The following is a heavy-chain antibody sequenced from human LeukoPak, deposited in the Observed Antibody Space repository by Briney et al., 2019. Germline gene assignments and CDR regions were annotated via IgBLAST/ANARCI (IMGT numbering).Heavy chain of an antibody. D-gene: IGHD2-15*01. Sequence: PGGSLRLSCAASGFTFSSYAMSWVRQAPGKGLEWLLYISSTSSIIYYADSVKGRFTISRDNARNSLYLQMNSLRDEDTAVYYCAREWCSGGSCYYLEPRIFDSWGQGTLVTVSS. CDR1: GFTFSSYA. CDR2: ISSTSSII. CDR3: AREWCSGGSCYYLEPRIFDS. V-gene: IGHV3-48*02. J-gene: IGHJ4*02.